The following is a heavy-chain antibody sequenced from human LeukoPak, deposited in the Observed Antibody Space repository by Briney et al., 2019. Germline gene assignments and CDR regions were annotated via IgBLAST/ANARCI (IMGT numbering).Heavy chain of an antibody. D-gene: IGHD3-10*01. CDR2: IYSGGST. J-gene: IGHJ6*03. V-gene: IGHV3-53*01. CDR1: GFTVSSNY. CDR3: ARDRTPYGSGSYYRSYYYYMDV. Sequence: PGGSLRLSCAASGFTVSSNYMSWVRQAPGKGLEWVSVIYSGGSTYYADSVKGRFTIPRDNSKNTLYLQMNSLRAEDTAVYYCARDRTPYGSGSYYRSYYYYMDVWGKGTTVTVSS.